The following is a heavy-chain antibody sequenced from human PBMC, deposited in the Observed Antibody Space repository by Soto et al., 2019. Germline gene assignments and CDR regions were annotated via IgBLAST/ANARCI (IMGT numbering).Heavy chain of an antibody. Sequence: EVQLLESGGGLVQPWGSLRLSCAASGFTFSSYAMSWVRQAPGKGLEWVSAISGSGGSTYYADSVKGRFTISKDNSKNTLYLQMSSLRAEDTAVYYCAKGRYTSGGNYYDCWGQGTLVTVSS. CDR3: AKGRYTSGGNYYDC. CDR1: GFTFSSYA. J-gene: IGHJ4*02. D-gene: IGHD6-19*01. CDR2: ISGSGGST. V-gene: IGHV3-23*01.